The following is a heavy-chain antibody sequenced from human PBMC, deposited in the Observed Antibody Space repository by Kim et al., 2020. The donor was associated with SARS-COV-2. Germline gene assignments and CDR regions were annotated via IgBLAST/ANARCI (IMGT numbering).Heavy chain of an antibody. Sequence: ASVKVSCKASGYTFPVYSISWVRQAPGQGLEWMGLIVTYTGDTNYAQNLQDRVTMTTDASTTTAYMELTTLRSDDTAVYYCVRVRYCGADCHRGDAFDVWGQGTMVTVSS. CDR2: IVTYTGDT. CDR1: GYTFPVYS. V-gene: IGHV1-18*04. D-gene: IGHD2-21*02. CDR3: VRVRYCGADCHRGDAFDV. J-gene: IGHJ3*01.